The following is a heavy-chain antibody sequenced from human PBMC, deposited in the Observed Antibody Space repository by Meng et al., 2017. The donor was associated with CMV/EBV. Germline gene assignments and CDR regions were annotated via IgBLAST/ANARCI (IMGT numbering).Heavy chain of an antibody. J-gene: IGHJ5*02. D-gene: IGHD3-22*01. CDR3: ARGYYYDSSGYSNWFDP. Sequence: GESLKISCAASGFTFSTYEMNWVRQAPGKGLEWVSYISSAGNTIYYADSAKGRFTITRDNAKNSLFLQMNSLRAEDTAVYYCARGYYYDSSGYSNWFDPWGQGTLVTVSS. V-gene: IGHV3-48*03. CDR2: ISSAGNTI. CDR1: GFTFSTYE.